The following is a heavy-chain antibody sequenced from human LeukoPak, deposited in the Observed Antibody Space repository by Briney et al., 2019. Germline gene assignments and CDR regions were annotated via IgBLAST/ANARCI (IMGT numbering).Heavy chain of an antibody. J-gene: IGHJ6*02. V-gene: IGHV3-66*01. CDR1: GFTVSSNY. CDR2: IYSGGST. Sequence: GGSLRLSCAASGFTVSSNYMSWVRQAPGKGLEWVSVIYSGGSTYYADSVKGRFTISRDNSKNTLYLQMNSLRAEDTAVYYCARANRGPQPAYYYGMDVWGQGTTVTVSS. D-gene: IGHD3-10*01. CDR3: ARANRGPQPAYYYGMDV.